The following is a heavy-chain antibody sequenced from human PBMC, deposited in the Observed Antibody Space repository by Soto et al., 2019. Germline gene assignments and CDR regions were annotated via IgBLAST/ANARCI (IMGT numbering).Heavy chain of an antibody. Sequence: ASVKVSCKASGYTFTSYDISWVRQATGQGLEWMGWMNPNSGNTGYAQKFQGRVTMTRNTSISTAYMELSSLRSEDTAVYYCTKQKGDSRTYNGMDVWGQGTTVNVSS. J-gene: IGHJ6*02. V-gene: IGHV1-8*01. CDR3: TKQKGDSRTYNGMDV. CDR1: GYTFTSYD. CDR2: MNPNSGNT. D-gene: IGHD2-21*02.